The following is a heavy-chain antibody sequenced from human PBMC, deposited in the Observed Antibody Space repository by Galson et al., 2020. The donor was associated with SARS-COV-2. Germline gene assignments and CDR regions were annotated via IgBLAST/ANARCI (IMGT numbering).Heavy chain of an antibody. V-gene: IGHV4-38-2*01. J-gene: IGHJ2*01. CDR2: IYPNGRT. CDR1: GYSVSTTNY. D-gene: IGHD2-21*02. CDR3: ARQGVNMIVLVTVPGWFFDL. Sequence: SETLSLTCAVSGYSVSTTNYWGWVRLVPGKGLEWIGSIYPNGRTYYNPSLESRVTISVDTSRNQFSLTLASVTAADTAFYYCARQGVNMIVLVTVPGWFFDLWGRGTLVTVSS.